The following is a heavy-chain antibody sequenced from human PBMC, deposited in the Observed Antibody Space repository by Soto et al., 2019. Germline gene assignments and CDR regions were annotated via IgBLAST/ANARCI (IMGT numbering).Heavy chain of an antibody. CDR1: GGTFSSYT. V-gene: IGHV1-69*02. CDR3: ASTYYCSSTSCYGPAVDV. CDR2: IIPILGIA. Sequence: QVQLVQSGAEVKKPGSSVKVSCKASGGTFSSYTISWVRQAPGQGLEWMGRIIPILGIANYAQKFQGRVTITADKSTSTAYMELSSLRSEDTAVYYCASTYYCSSTSCYGPAVDVWGEGTTVTVSS. D-gene: IGHD2-2*01. J-gene: IGHJ6*04.